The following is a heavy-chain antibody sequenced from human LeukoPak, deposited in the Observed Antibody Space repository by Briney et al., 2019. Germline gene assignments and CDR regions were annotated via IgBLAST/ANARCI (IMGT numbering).Heavy chain of an antibody. Sequence: GGSLRLSCAASGFTFDDYAMHWVRQAPGKGLEWVSGISWNSGSIGYADSVKGRFTISRDNAKNSLYLQMNSLRAEDMALYYCARTGKDGYMYYFDYWGQGTLVTVSS. CDR2: ISWNSGSI. V-gene: IGHV3-9*03. D-gene: IGHD5-24*01. CDR1: GFTFDDYA. J-gene: IGHJ4*02. CDR3: ARTGKDGYMYYFDY.